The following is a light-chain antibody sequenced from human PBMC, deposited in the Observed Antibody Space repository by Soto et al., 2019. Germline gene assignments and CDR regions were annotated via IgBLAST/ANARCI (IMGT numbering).Light chain of an antibody. J-gene: IGKJ1*01. V-gene: IGKV3-20*01. CDR1: QSVRSN. CDR3: QQYTTSSWT. Sequence: EIVLTQSPGTLSLSPGERATLSCRASQSVRSNLAWYQQKPGQAPRVLIYGTSSRATGIPDRFSGSGSGTDFTLTISSLEPEDFAVYYCQQYTTSSWTFGQGTKVDIK. CDR2: GTS.